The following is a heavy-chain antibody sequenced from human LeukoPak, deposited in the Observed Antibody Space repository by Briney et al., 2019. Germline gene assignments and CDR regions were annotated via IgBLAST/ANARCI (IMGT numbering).Heavy chain of an antibody. J-gene: IGHJ4*02. V-gene: IGHV4-34*01. Sequence: SETLSLTCAVYGGSFSGYYWSWIRQPPGKGLEWIGGINHSGSTNYNPSLKSRVTISVDTSKNQFSLKLSSVTAADTAVYYCARSYGYARRQYYFDYWGQGTLVTVSS. D-gene: IGHD5-12*01. CDR1: GGSFSGYY. CDR2: INHSGST. CDR3: ARSYGYARRQYYFDY.